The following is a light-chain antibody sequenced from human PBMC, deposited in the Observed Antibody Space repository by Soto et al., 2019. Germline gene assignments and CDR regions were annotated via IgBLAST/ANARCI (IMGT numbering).Light chain of an antibody. CDR3: QHYDTFSWT. CDR1: QDIDTS. Sequence: DIQMTQSPSTLSASVGDRVTITCRASQDIDTSLAWFQQRPGKAPKLLIYAASGLESGVPSTFSGSSSGTEFTLTISSVQPDDFATYFCQHYDTFSWTFGQGTKVEMK. CDR2: AAS. V-gene: IGKV1-5*01. J-gene: IGKJ1*01.